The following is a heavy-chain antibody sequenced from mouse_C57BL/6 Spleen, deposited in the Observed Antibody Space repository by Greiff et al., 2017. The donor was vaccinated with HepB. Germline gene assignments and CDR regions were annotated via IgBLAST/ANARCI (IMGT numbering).Heavy chain of an antibody. CDR2: IDPSDSET. CDR3: ARYHYYGSKDAMDY. V-gene: IGHV1-52*01. Sequence: QVQLQQSGAELVRPGSSVKLSCKASGYTFTSYWMHWVKQRPIQGLEWIGNIDPSDSETHYNQKFKDKATLTVDKSSSTAYMQLSSLTSEDSAVYYCARYHYYGSKDAMDYWGQGTSVTVSS. CDR1: GYTFTSYW. D-gene: IGHD1-1*01. J-gene: IGHJ4*01.